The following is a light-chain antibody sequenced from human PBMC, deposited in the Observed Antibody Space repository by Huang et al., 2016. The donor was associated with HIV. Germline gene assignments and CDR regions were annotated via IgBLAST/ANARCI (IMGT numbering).Light chain of an antibody. J-gene: IGKJ1*01. CDR3: QQYNKWPT. Sequence: EIVMTQSPGTLSVSPGERATLSCRASQSVSSSLAGYRQRPGQAPRLLIYDASRRPTDIPTRFSGSGSGTEFTLTISSLQSEDFALYYCQQYNKWPTFGQGTKVEIK. V-gene: IGKV3-15*01. CDR2: DAS. CDR1: QSVSSS.